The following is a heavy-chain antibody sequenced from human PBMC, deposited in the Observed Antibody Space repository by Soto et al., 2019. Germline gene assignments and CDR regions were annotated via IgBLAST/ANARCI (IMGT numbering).Heavy chain of an antibody. V-gene: IGHV1-18*01. Sequence: ASVKVSCKTPGYTFTSYGISWVRQAPGQGLEWMGWITTDKGKTTYAQKFQGRVTMTTDTSTRTAYMELRSLRSDDTAVYYCATRPTAFDYWGQGTWVTASS. CDR2: ITTDKGKT. CDR3: ATRPTAFDY. J-gene: IGHJ4*02. D-gene: IGHD6-6*01. CDR1: GYTFTSYG.